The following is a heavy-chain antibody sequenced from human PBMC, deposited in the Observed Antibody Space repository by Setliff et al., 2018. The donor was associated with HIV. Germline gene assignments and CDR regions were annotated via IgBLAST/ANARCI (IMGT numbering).Heavy chain of an antibody. CDR3: ARARRITMIVDAFDI. D-gene: IGHD3-22*01. Sequence: ASVKVSCKASGYTFTSYYMHWVRQAPGQGLEWMGIINPSGGSTSYAQKFQGRVTMTRDTSTSTAYMELSSLRSEDTAVYYCARARRITMIVDAFDIWGQGTMVTVSS. J-gene: IGHJ3*02. CDR2: INPSGGST. V-gene: IGHV1-46*01. CDR1: GYTFTSYY.